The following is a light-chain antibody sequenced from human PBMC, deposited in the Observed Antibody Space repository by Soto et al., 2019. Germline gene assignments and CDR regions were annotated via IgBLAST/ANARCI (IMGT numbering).Light chain of an antibody. Sequence: QSPATLSASEGERVALSCRASHSVGHNLAWYQQRPGKAPRLLMYGASTRPSGIPAWFSGSGSGTEFTLTISSLQAEDVAVYYCQQYNNTPRTFGQGTKVDIK. V-gene: IGKV3-15*01. J-gene: IGKJ1*01. CDR3: QQYNNTPRT. CDR1: HSVGHN. CDR2: GAS.